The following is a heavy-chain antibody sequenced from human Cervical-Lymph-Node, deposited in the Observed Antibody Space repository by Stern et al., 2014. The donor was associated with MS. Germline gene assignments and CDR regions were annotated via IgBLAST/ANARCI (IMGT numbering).Heavy chain of an antibody. CDR2: ILHDGSNE. V-gene: IGHV3-30-3*01. D-gene: IGHD3-22*01. CDR1: GFNFISYS. Sequence: VQLVQSGGGVVQPGRSLRLSCAASGFNFISYSMYWVRQAPGKGPEWVAVILHDGSNEYYADSVKGRFTISRDNSKNTVSLQMNSLRVEDTAVYYCGREPYNYDGDGYLDHWGQGTLVTVSS. CDR3: GREPYNYDGDGYLDH. J-gene: IGHJ4*02.